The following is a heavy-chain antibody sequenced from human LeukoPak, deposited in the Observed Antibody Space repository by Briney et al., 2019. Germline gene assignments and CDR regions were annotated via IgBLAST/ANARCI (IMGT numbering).Heavy chain of an antibody. V-gene: IGHV3-30*03. CDR1: GFTLSSHG. Sequence: GKSLRLSCVVSGFTLSSHGMHWVRQAPGKGLKWVAVISYDGGKKSYADSVKGRFTISRDNSKNTLYLQMDSLRVEDTAIYYCARDRAWDYLDSWDQGPLVTVSS. D-gene: IGHD1-26*01. J-gene: IGHJ4*02. CDR3: ARDRAWDYLDS. CDR2: ISYDGGKK.